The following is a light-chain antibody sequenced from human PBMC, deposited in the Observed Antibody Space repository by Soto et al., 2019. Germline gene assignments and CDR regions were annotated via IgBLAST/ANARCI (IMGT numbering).Light chain of an antibody. V-gene: IGKV3-11*01. CDR3: QQRSNWPPIT. J-gene: IGKJ5*01. Sequence: EIVLTQSPATLSLSPGERATLSCRASQSVKTFLVWYQQRPGQPPRLLIHDASHRAAGIPARFSGSGFGTDFTLTISSLEPEDAAVYYCQQRSNWPPITFGQGTRREIK. CDR1: QSVKTF. CDR2: DAS.